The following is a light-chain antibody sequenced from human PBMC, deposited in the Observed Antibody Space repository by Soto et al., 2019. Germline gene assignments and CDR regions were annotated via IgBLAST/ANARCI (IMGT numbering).Light chain of an antibody. CDR3: SSYTGVSTPLV. J-gene: IGLJ3*02. V-gene: IGLV2-8*01. CDR2: EVS. CDR1: SSDVGGYNY. Sequence: QSVLTQPPSASGSPGQSVTISCTGTSSDVGGYNYVSWYQQHPVKAPKLMIYEVSNRPSGVPNRFSGSKSGNTASLTISGLQAEDEADYYCSSYTGVSTPLVFGGGTKVTVL.